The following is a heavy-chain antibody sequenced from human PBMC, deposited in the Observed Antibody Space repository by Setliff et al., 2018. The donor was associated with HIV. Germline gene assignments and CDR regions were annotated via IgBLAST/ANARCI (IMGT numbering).Heavy chain of an antibody. J-gene: IGHJ5*02. CDR1: GYTFTTYD. D-gene: IGHD2-15*01. CDR3: ALPYCSGGNCWSSASLPPAGWFDP. CDR2: ISPYNGHT. V-gene: IGHV1-18*01. Sequence: ASVKVSCKASGYTFTTYDITWVRQAPGQGLEWLGWISPYNGHTNFAQKFQGRATMTTDTATSTAYMEVRSLRSDDTAVYYCALPYCSGGNCWSSASLPPAGWFDPWGQGTLVTVSS.